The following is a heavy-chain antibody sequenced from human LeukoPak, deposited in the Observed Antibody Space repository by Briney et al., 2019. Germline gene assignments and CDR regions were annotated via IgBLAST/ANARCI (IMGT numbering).Heavy chain of an antibody. CDR2: ISGSGGTT. J-gene: IGHJ4*02. CDR1: GFTFNRYG. Sequence: GGSLRLSCAASGFTFNRYGMSWVRQAPGKGLEWVSAISGSGGTTYYADSVKGRFTISRDNSKNTLYLQMNSLRAEDTAVYYCAKGDDYLIDYWGQGTLVTVSS. CDR3: AKGDDYLIDY. D-gene: IGHD5-12*01. V-gene: IGHV3-23*01.